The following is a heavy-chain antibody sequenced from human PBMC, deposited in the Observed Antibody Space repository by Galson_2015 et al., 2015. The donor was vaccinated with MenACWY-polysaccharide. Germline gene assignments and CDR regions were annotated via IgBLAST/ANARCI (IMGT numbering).Heavy chain of an antibody. Sequence: SLRLSCAASGFTFSNYAMSWVRQAPGKGLEWVSTIEGDASGTFYADSVKSRFTISKDNSKNTLYLQMSSLRAGDTATYFCAKDYCSRTSCSGMDVWGQGTTVTVSS. CDR1: GFTFSNYA. CDR3: AKDYCSRTSCSGMDV. CDR2: IEGDASGT. J-gene: IGHJ6*02. D-gene: IGHD2-2*01. V-gene: IGHV3-23*01.